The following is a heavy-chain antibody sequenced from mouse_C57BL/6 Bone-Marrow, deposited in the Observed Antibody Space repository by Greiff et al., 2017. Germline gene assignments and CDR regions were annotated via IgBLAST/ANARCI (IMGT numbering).Heavy chain of an antibody. CDR3: ARNRMGGY. D-gene: IGHD2-14*01. J-gene: IGHJ2*01. CDR1: GYTFTSYW. Sequence: QVQLQQPGAELVKPGASVKLSCKASGYTFTSYWMHWVKQRPGQGLEWIGMIHPNSGSTNYNEKFKSKATLTVYKSSSAAYMQLRSLTSADSAVYYCARNRMGGYWGQGTTLTVSS. V-gene: IGHV1-64*01. CDR2: IHPNSGST.